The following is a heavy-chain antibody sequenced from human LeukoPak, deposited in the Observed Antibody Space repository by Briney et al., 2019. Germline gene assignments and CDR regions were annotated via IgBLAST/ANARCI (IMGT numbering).Heavy chain of an antibody. D-gene: IGHD5-18*01. CDR1: GFTFSSYE. CDR2: ISSSGSTI. Sequence: GRSLRLSCAASGFTFSSYEMNWVRPAPGKGLEWVSYISSSGSTIYYADSVEGRFTISRDNAKNSLYLQMNSLRAEDTAVYYCARRGPGIYSYGYLYWGQGTLVTVSS. V-gene: IGHV3-48*03. CDR3: ARRGPGIYSYGYLY. J-gene: IGHJ4*02.